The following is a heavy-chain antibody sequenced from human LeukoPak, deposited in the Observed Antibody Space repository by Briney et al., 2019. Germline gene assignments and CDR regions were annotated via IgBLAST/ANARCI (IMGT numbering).Heavy chain of an antibody. J-gene: IGHJ4*02. CDR3: AKRYSSSWCIDS. V-gene: IGHV3-64*04. Sequence: GGSLRLSCSASGFTFSSYAMHWVRQAPGKGLEYHSSIVNNGGTTYYADSVKGRFTISRDNSKNTVYLQMNSLRAEDTAVYYCAKRYSSSWCIDSWGQGTLVTVSS. D-gene: IGHD6-13*01. CDR1: GFTFSSYA. CDR2: IVNNGGTT.